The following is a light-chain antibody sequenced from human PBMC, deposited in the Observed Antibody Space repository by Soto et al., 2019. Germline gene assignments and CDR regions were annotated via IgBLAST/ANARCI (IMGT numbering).Light chain of an antibody. J-gene: IGKJ2*01. Sequence: EMVMTQSPATLSVSPGERVTLSCRASQPVGRSFAWYRQRPGQSPTLLIYGASTRATDIPPRFSGSGSGTNCTLTISSLQSEDFAVYYCQQHINWPYTFGQGTKLEI. V-gene: IGKV3-15*01. CDR2: GAS. CDR1: QPVGRS. CDR3: QQHINWPYT.